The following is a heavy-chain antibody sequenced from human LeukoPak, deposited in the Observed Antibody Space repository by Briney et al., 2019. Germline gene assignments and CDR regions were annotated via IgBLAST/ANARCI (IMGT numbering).Heavy chain of an antibody. CDR1: GFTFSSYA. D-gene: IGHD3-3*01. J-gene: IGHJ4*02. CDR3: AKDKEGYYDFWSGYFDY. V-gene: IGHV3-23*01. Sequence: PGGSLRLSCAASGFTFSSYAMSWVRQAPGKGLEWVSAISGSGGSTYYADSVKGRFTISRGNSKNTLYLQMNSLRAEDTAVYYCAKDKEGYYDFWSGYFDYWGQGTLVTVSS. CDR2: ISGSGGST.